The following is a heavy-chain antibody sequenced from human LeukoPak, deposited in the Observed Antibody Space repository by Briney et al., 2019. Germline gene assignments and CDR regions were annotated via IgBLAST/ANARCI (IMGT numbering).Heavy chain of an antibody. Sequence: ASVKVSCKASGYTFTSYYMHWVRQAPGQGLEWMGLINPSGGSTSYAQKFQGRVTMTRDMSTSTVYMELSSLRSDDTAVYYCAREGYVSGSYYNVGYWGQGTLVTVSS. V-gene: IGHV1-46*01. D-gene: IGHD3-10*01. CDR3: AREGYVSGSYYNVGY. J-gene: IGHJ4*02. CDR1: GYTFTSYY. CDR2: INPSGGST.